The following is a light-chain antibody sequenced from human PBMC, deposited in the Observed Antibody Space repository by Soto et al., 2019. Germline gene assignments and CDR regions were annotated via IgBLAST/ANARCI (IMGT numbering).Light chain of an antibody. CDR1: QGIRID. Sequence: DIQMTQSPSSLSASVGDRVTITCRARQGIRIDLAWYQLKPGKAPKRLIYAASSLHTGVPSRFSGSGSGTEFTLTISSLQPEDFATYYCLQHNTYPQTFGQGTKVEIQ. CDR3: LQHNTYPQT. CDR2: AAS. V-gene: IGKV1-17*01. J-gene: IGKJ1*01.